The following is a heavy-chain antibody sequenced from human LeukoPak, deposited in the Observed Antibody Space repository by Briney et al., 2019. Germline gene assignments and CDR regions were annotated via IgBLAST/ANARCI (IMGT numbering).Heavy chain of an antibody. J-gene: IGHJ6*02. CDR2: VYLSGTT. CDR3: ARGHVGSYAYYYYYGMDV. V-gene: IGHV4-39*07. CDR1: GGSISSSSYY. Sequence: SETLSLTCTVSGGSISSSSYYWGWIRQPPGKELEWIGSVYLSGTTFYNPSLESRVTISVDTSKNQFSLKVRSVTAADTAVYYCARGHVGSYAYYYYYGMDVWGQGTTVTVSS. D-gene: IGHD2-8*01.